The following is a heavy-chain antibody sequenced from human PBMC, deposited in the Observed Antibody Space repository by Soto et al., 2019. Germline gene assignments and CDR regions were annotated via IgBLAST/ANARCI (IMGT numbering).Heavy chain of an antibody. V-gene: IGHV4-59*01. D-gene: IGHD1-7*01. Sequence: QVQLQESGPGLVKPSETLSLTCTVSGGSISSYYWSWIGQPPGKGLEWIGYIYYSGSTNYNPSLKSRVTISVDTSKNQFSLKLSSVTAADTAVYYCAREGLTGTIGLYYYYGMDVWGQGTTVTVSS. CDR3: AREGLTGTIGLYYYYGMDV. CDR2: IYYSGST. J-gene: IGHJ6*02. CDR1: GGSISSYY.